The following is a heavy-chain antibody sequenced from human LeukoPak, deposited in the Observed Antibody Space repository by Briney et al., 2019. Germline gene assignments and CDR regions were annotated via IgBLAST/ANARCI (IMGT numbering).Heavy chain of an antibody. J-gene: IGHJ4*02. CDR1: GFTFTSSA. D-gene: IGHD4-17*01. CDR3: AAADYGDYGRLDY. V-gene: IGHV1-58*02. CDR2: IVVGSGNT. Sequence: GASVNVSCKASGFTFTSSAMQWVRQARGQRLEWIGWIVVGSGNTNYAQKFQERVTITRDMSTSTAYMELSSLRSEDTAVYYCAAADYGDYGRLDYWGQGTLVTVSS.